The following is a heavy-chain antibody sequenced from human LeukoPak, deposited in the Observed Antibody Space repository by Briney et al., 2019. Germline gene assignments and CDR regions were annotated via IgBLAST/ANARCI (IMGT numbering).Heavy chain of an antibody. J-gene: IGHJ6*03. CDR1: GFTFSSYW. CDR3: ARELYYYYMGV. V-gene: IGHV3-74*01. Sequence: GGSPRLSCAASGFTFSSYWMHWVRQTPGKGPGWVSRINGDGSSTNYADSVKGRFTISRDNAQNTLYLQMNSLRAEDTAVYYCARELYYYYMGVWGKGTTVTVSS. CDR2: INGDGSST.